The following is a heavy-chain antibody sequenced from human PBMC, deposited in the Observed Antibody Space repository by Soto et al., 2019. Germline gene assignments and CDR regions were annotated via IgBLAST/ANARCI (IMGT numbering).Heavy chain of an antibody. D-gene: IGHD3-3*01. CDR2: ISGSGGST. CDR1: GFTFSSYA. CDR3: AKDRSSSSAYYDFWSGYYTPPVY. V-gene: IGHV3-23*01. J-gene: IGHJ4*02. Sequence: GGSLRLSCAASGFTFSSYAMSWVRQAPGKGLEWVSAISGSGGSTYYADSVKGRFTISRDDSKNTLYLQMNSLRAEDTAVYYCAKDRSSSSAYYDFWSGYYTPPVYWGQGTLVTVSS.